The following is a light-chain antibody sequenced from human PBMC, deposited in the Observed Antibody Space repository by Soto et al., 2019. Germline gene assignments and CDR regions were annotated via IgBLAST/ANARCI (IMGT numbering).Light chain of an antibody. V-gene: IGKV1-5*01. J-gene: IGKJ4*01. CDR2: DAS. Sequence: DIQRTLSNSTLSASVGDRVTITCRASQSISSWLAWYQQKPGKAPKLLIYDASSLESGVPSRFSGSGSGTEFTLTISSLQPDDFATYYCQQSNSYPLTFGGVAKVDIK. CDR1: QSISSW. CDR3: QQSNSYPLT.